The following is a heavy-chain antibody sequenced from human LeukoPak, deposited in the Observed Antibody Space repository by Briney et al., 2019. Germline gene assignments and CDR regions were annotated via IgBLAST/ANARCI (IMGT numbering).Heavy chain of an antibody. Sequence: GGSLRLSCAASGFTFNTHAMSWVRQAPEKGLEWVSSLTRTGRTTYYADSVKGRFTISRDNLKNTVYLQMNSLRGEDTAIYYCAKDRPNFYEASGSYYKMKGDFWGQGTLVTVSS. J-gene: IGHJ4*02. V-gene: IGHV3-23*01. CDR3: AKDRPNFYEASGSYYKMKGDF. CDR1: GFTFNTHA. D-gene: IGHD3-10*01. CDR2: LTRTGRTT.